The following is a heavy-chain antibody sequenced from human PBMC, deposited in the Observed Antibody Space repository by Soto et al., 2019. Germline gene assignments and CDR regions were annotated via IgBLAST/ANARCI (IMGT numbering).Heavy chain of an antibody. D-gene: IGHD6-19*01. J-gene: IGHJ4*01. Sequence: QVQLVQSGAEVRKPGASVRVSCKASGYTFTSYHMNWVRQAPGQGLEWMGWMNPNSGYTAYAQKFQGRVTMTRNTSINTIYMDLSSLRSEDTAVYYCARAASGWYGGYFDYWGHGTLVTVSS. CDR2: MNPNSGYT. V-gene: IGHV1-8*01. CDR3: ARAASGWYGGYFDY. CDR1: GYTFTSYH.